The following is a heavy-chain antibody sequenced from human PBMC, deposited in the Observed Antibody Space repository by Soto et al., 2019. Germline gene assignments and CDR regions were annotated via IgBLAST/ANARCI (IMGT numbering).Heavy chain of an antibody. CDR2: INAGNGNT. Sequence: ASVKVSCKASGYTFTSYAMHWVRQAPGQRLEWMGWINAGNGNTKYSQKFQGRVTITRDTSASTAYMELSSLRSEDTAVYYCARVGGSARDYYYYYGMDVWGQGTTVTVSS. CDR3: ARVGGSARDYYYYYGMDV. CDR1: GYTFTSYA. D-gene: IGHD6-6*01. J-gene: IGHJ6*02. V-gene: IGHV1-3*01.